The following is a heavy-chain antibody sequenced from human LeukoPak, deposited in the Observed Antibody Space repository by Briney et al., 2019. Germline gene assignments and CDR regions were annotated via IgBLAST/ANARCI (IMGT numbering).Heavy chain of an antibody. D-gene: IGHD3-10*01. J-gene: IGHJ6*02. CDR2: IIPIFGTA. CDR1: GGTFSSYA. CDR3: ARSHYASGSYYYSGLDV. Sequence: SVKVSRKASGGTFSSYAISWVRQAPGQGLEWMGGIIPIFGTANYAQKFQGRVTITADESTSTVYMEPSTLRSEDTAVYYCARSHYASGSYYYSGLDVWGQGTTVTVSS. V-gene: IGHV1-69*13.